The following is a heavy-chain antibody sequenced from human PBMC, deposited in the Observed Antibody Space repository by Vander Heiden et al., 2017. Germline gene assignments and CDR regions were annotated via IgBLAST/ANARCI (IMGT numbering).Heavy chain of an antibody. CDR1: GGPVSSGSYY. Sequence: QVQLQESGPGLVKPSETLSLTCTVSGGPVSSGSYYWSWIRQPPGKGLEWIGYIYYSGSTNYNPALKSRVTISVDTSKNQFSLKLSSVTAADTAVYYCAREGGGYTDPFDYWGQGTLVTVSS. CDR2: IYYSGST. V-gene: IGHV4-61*01. CDR3: AREGGGYTDPFDY. J-gene: IGHJ4*02. D-gene: IGHD3-16*01.